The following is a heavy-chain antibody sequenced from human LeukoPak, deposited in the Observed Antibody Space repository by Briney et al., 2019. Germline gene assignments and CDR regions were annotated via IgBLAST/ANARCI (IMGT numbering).Heavy chain of an antibody. CDR3: AGAADSGSYGDFDY. Sequence: SETLSLTCTVSGGSISSYYWSWIRQPAGKGLEWIGRIYTSGSTNYNPSLKSRVTMSVDTSKNQFPLKLSSVTAADTAVYYCAGAADSGSYGDFDYWGQGTLVTVFS. J-gene: IGHJ4*02. D-gene: IGHD1-26*01. CDR2: IYTSGST. CDR1: GGSISSYY. V-gene: IGHV4-4*07.